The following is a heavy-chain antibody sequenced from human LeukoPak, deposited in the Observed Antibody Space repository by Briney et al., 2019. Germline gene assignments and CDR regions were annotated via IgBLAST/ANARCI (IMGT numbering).Heavy chain of an antibody. CDR1: GLTVSSNY. CDR2: IYSGGST. J-gene: IGHJ6*02. Sequence: GGSLRLSCAASGLTVSSNYMSWVRQAPGKGLEWVSVIYSGGSTYYADSVKGRFTISRDNAKNSLYLQMNSLRAEDTAVYYCAISPYYDSSGYLNPDVWGQGTTVTVSS. D-gene: IGHD3-22*01. V-gene: IGHV3-53*01. CDR3: AISPYYDSSGYLNPDV.